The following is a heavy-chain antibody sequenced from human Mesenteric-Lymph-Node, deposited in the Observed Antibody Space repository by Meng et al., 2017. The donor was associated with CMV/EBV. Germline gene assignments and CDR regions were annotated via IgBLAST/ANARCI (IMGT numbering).Heavy chain of an antibody. D-gene: IGHD5-12*01. Sequence: GESLKISCAASGFTFSSYAMHWVRQAPGKGLEWVAVISYDGSNKYYADSVKGRFTISRDNSKNTLYLQMNSLTAEDTAVYYCARASSGYSGYDDWFDPWGQGTLVTVSS. CDR3: ARASSGYSGYDDWFDP. CDR1: GFTFSSYA. V-gene: IGHV3-30*04. J-gene: IGHJ5*02. CDR2: ISYDGSNK.